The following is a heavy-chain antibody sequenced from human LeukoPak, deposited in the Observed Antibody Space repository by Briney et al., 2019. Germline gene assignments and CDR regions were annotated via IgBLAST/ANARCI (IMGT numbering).Heavy chain of an antibody. D-gene: IGHD3-22*01. V-gene: IGHV3-48*03. Sequence: PGGSLRLSCAASGFPFGSYEMTWVRQAPGKGLEWVSYISGGGSSLCYVDSVRGRFTISRDNAKNSLYLQMNSLRAEDTAVYYCARGPSYYCDSSGYQAYFDYWGQGTLVTVSS. CDR3: ARGPSYYCDSSGYQAYFDY. CDR2: ISGGGSSL. J-gene: IGHJ4*02. CDR1: GFPFGSYE.